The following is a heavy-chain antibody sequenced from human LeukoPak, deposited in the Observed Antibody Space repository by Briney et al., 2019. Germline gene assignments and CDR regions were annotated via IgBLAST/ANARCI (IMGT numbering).Heavy chain of an antibody. CDR1: GGTFSSYA. D-gene: IGHD5-24*01. CDR3: APKRGSYNYYLNY. CDR2: IIPIFGTA. Sequence: SVKVSCKASGGTFSSYAISWVRQAPGQGLEWMGGIIPIFGTANYAQKFQGRVTITTDKSTSTAYMELSSLRSEDTAVYYCAPKRGSYNYYLNYWGQGTRVTVS. J-gene: IGHJ4*02. V-gene: IGHV1-69*05.